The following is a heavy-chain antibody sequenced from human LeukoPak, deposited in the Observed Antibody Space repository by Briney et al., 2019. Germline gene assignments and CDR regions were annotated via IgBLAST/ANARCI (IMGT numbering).Heavy chain of an antibody. D-gene: IGHD3-10*01. CDR2: INPNSGGT. Sequence: ASVKVSCKASGYTFTGYYMHWVRQAPGQGLEWMGWINPNSGGTSYGQKFQGRVTMTRDTSISTGYMELSRLRSDDTAVYYCATSGRFGEYCDFWGQGTLVTVSS. V-gene: IGHV1-2*02. CDR3: ATSGRFGEYCDF. CDR1: GYTFTGYY. J-gene: IGHJ4*02.